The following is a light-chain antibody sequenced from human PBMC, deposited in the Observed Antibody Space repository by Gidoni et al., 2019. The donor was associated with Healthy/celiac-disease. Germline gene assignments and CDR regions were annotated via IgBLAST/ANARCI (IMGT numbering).Light chain of an antibody. V-gene: IGKV3-15*01. CDR3: QQYYNWPPDR. Sequence: ATLSVSPGERATLSCRASQSVSSNLVWYQQKPRQPPRILLYGGASRAAAIPARCSGSGSGAEFTLPISSLQSEDFAVYYCQQYYNWPPDRLGQGTKVEIK. CDR1: QSVSSN. CDR2: GGA. J-gene: IGKJ1*01.